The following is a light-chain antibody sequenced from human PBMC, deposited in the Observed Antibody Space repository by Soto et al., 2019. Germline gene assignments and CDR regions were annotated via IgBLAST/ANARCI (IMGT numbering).Light chain of an antibody. CDR1: QSLRNNY. J-gene: IGKJ4*01. Sequence: EIVLTQSPGTLSLSPGERATLSCRASQSLRNNYLAWYQQKPGQTPRLLIYGASSRATGIPDRVSGSGSGTDFTLTTSRLEPEDFAVYYCQQFNTAPLTFGGGNKVEIK. CDR3: QQFNTAPLT. CDR2: GAS. V-gene: IGKV3-20*01.